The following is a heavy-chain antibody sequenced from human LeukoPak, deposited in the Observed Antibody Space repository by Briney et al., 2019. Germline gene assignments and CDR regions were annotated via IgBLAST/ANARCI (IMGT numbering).Heavy chain of an antibody. CDR3: AKWGPLYYGSGIH. D-gene: IGHD3-10*01. J-gene: IGHJ4*02. CDR2: IRYDGSNK. V-gene: IGHV3-30*02. CDR1: GFTFSSYE. Sequence: PGGSLRLSCAASGFTFSSYEMNWVRQAPGKGLEWVAFIRYDGSNKYYADSVKGRFTISRDNSKNTLYLQMNSLRAEDTAVYYCAKWGPLYYGSGIHWGQGTLVTVSS.